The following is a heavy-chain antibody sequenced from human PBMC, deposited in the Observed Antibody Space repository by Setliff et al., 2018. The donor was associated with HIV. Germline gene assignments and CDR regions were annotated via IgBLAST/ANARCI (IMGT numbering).Heavy chain of an antibody. J-gene: IGHJ1*01. CDR1: GATFSRHF. V-gene: IGHV4-59*11. CDR2: IYDSGVT. D-gene: IGHD3-3*01. CDR3: TRRQWGTSGYYEFFQQ. Sequence: PSETLSLTCSVSGATFSRHFWSWIRQSPGKGLEWIGTIYDSGVTKYNPSLQTRVRVSVDTSKSHLSLSLTSVTPADTAVYYCTRRQWGTSGYYEFFQQWGQGSLVTVSS.